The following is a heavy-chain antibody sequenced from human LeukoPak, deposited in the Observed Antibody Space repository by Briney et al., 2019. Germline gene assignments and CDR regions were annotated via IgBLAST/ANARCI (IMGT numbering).Heavy chain of an antibody. V-gene: IGHV3-48*04. Sequence: GGSLRLSCAASGFTFSSYSMNWVRQAPGKGLEWVSYISSSSSTIYYADSVKGRFTISRDNAKNSLYLQMNSLRAEDTAVYYCARASGSYPRDYWGQGSLVTVSS. D-gene: IGHD1-26*01. CDR2: ISSSSSTI. CDR1: GFTFSSYS. J-gene: IGHJ4*02. CDR3: ARASGSYPRDY.